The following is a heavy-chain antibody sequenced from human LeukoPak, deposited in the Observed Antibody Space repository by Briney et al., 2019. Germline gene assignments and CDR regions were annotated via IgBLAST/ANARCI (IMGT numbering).Heavy chain of an antibody. CDR1: GFTFSSYA. J-gene: IGHJ6*02. D-gene: IGHD5-12*01. Sequence: GRSLRLSCAASGFTFSSYAMHWVRQAPGKGLEWVAVISYDGSNKYYADSVEGRFTISRDNSKNTLYLQMNSLRAEDTAVYYCARAATTYYYYGMDVWGQGTTVTVSS. CDR2: ISYDGSNK. CDR3: ARAATTYYYYGMDV. V-gene: IGHV3-30-3*01.